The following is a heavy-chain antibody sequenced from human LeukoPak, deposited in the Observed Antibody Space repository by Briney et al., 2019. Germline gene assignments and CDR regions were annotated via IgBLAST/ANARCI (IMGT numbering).Heavy chain of an antibody. CDR1: GYTFTGYY. CDR2: INPNSGGT. Sequence: ASVKDSCKASGYTFTGYYMHWLRQAPGQGLEWMGWINPNSGGTNYAQKFQGRVTMTRDTSISTAYMELSRLRSDDTAVYYCAHSVASGWYPMESWGQGTLVTVSS. J-gene: IGHJ5*02. V-gene: IGHV1-2*02. CDR3: AHSVASGWYPMES. D-gene: IGHD6-19*01.